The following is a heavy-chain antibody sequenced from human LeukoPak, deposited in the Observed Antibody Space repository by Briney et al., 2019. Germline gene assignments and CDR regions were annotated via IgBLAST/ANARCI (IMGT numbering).Heavy chain of an antibody. CDR1: GYTFTSYG. CDR3: ARGGGEYYDYVWGSYHYYYMDV. V-gene: IGHV1-18*01. Sequence: GASVKVSCKASGYTFTSYGISWVRQAPGQGLEWMGWISAYNGNTNYAQKLQGRVTMTTDTSTSTAYMELRSLRSDDTAVYYCARGGGEYYDYVWGSYHYYYMDVWGKGTTVTLSS. CDR2: ISAYNGNT. D-gene: IGHD3-16*01. J-gene: IGHJ6*03.